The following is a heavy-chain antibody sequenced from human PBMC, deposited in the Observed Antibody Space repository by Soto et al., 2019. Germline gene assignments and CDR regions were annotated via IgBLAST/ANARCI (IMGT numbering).Heavy chain of an antibody. CDR1: GFTFSDYA. Sequence: GGSLRLSCAASGFTFSDYAIIWIRQAPGKGLEWVSTILVGGSTHYPDSVKGRFTISRDNSKNTVFLQMNSLTAGDTAVYYCAKATATGGGAFDICGQGTVVTVSS. V-gene: IGHV3-23*01. D-gene: IGHD2-8*02. CDR2: ILVGGST. J-gene: IGHJ3*02. CDR3: AKATATGGGAFDI.